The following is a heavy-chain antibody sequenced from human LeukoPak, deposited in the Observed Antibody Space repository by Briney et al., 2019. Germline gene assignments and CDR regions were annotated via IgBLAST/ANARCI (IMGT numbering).Heavy chain of an antibody. CDR1: GFTFSSYS. D-gene: IGHD6-19*01. CDR2: ISSSSSYI. J-gene: IGHJ3*02. V-gene: IGHV3-21*01. CDR3: AKDLSSGWSAFDI. Sequence: PGGSLRLSCAASGFTFSSYSMNWVRQAPGKGLEWVSSISSSSSYIYYADSVKGRFTISRDNSKNTLYLQMNSLRAEDTAVYYCAKDLSSGWSAFDIWGQGTMVTVSS.